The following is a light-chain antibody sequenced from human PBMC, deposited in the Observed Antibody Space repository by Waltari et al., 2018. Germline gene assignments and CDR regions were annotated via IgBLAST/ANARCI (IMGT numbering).Light chain of an antibody. Sequence: DIQLTQSPSFLSTSVGDRVTITCRASQDISSHLARYQQKPGKAPRLLVYGASTLHSGVPSRFSGTGSGTEFTLTINNLQPEDFATYYCQQLIRFPTFTFGQGTKLQIE. CDR2: GAS. CDR3: QQLIRFPTFT. J-gene: IGKJ2*01. V-gene: IGKV1-9*01. CDR1: QDISSH.